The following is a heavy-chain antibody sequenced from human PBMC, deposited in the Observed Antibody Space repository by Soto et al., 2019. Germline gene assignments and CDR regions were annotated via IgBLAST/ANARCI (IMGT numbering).Heavy chain of an antibody. V-gene: IGHV1-18*04. J-gene: IGHJ4*01. D-gene: IGHD3-10*01. CDR1: GYTFTSNS. CDR2: ISAYNGNI. Sequence: ASVKVSCKASGYTFTSNSIGWVRQAPGQGLEWMGWISAYNGNIKFAQKVQGXXXXXXXTFPXTAYMELRSLRSDDTAVYYCAXEPPGEGAXMFELWXXGTLVTVSA. CDR3: AXEPPGEGAXMFEL.